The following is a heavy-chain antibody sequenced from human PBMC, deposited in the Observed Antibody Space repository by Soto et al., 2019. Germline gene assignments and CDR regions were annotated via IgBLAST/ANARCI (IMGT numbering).Heavy chain of an antibody. CDR1: GFTFSSYS. CDR3: VGEQTIFGVVAWFDP. Sequence: GGSLRLSCAASGFTFSSYSMNWVRQAPGKGLEWVSSISSSSSYIYYADSVKGRFTISRDNAKNSLYLQMNSLRAEDTAVYYCVGEQTIFGVVAWFDPWGQGTLVTVPQ. D-gene: IGHD3-3*01. V-gene: IGHV3-21*01. J-gene: IGHJ5*02. CDR2: ISSSSSYI.